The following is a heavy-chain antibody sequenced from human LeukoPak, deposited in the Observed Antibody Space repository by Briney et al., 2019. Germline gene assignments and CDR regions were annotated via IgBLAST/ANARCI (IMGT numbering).Heavy chain of an antibody. V-gene: IGHV1-18*01. J-gene: IGHJ4*02. CDR2: ISAYNGNT. Sequence: ASVKVSCKASGYTFTSYGISWVRQAPGQGLEWMGWISAYNGNTNYAQKLQGRVTMTTDTSTSTAYMELSSLRSEDTAVYYCAADPLYGSGSYYREYLYFDYWGQGTLVTVSS. D-gene: IGHD3-10*01. CDR3: AADPLYGSGSYYREYLYFDY. CDR1: GYTFTSYG.